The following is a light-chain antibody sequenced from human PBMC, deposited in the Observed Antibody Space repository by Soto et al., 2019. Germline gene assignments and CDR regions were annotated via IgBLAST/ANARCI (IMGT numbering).Light chain of an antibody. CDR1: MSYFCKYDY. J-gene: IGLJ1*01. CDR3: HVWDSGSDHYV. V-gene: IGLV2-8*01. CDR2: EVS. Sequence: QSVLTQPPFASWSPGQSVTVSCTVTMSYFCKYDYVSWFQHHPGKAPKLIIYEVSKRPSGVPDRFSGSKSGSTASLTVSGLQTEDEADYYCHVWDSGSDHYVFGTGTKVNVL.